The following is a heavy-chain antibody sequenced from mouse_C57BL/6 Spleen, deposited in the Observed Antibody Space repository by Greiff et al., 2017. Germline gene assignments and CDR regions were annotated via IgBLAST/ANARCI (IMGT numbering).Heavy chain of an antibody. CDR2: ISGGGGNT. Sequence: EVMLVESGGGLVKPGGSLKLSCAASGFTFSSYTMSWVRQTPEKRLEWVATISGGGGNTYYPDSVKGRFTISRDNAKNTLYLQMSSLRSEDTALYYGARHEVVATDWYFDVWGTGTTVTVSS. V-gene: IGHV5-9*01. J-gene: IGHJ1*03. CDR3: ARHEVVATDWYFDV. CDR1: GFTFSSYT. D-gene: IGHD1-1*01.